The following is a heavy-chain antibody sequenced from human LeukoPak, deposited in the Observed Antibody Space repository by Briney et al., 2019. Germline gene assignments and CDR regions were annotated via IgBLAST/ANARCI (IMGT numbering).Heavy chain of an antibody. V-gene: IGHV3-30-3*01. J-gene: IGHJ4*02. CDR2: ISYDGSNK. Sequence: GGSLRLSCAASGFTFSSYAMHWVRQAPGKGLEWVAVISYDGSNKYYADSVKGRFTISRDNSKNTLHLQMNSLRAEDTAVYYCARDPLGYCSSTSCYIFDYWGQGTLVTVSS. D-gene: IGHD2-2*02. CDR1: GFTFSSYA. CDR3: ARDPLGYCSSTSCYIFDY.